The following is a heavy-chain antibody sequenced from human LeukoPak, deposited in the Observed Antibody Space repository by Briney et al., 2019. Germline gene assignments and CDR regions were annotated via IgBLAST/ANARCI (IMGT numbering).Heavy chain of an antibody. CDR3: AALGTGTRSWLGDY. D-gene: IGHD1-7*01. CDR1: GFTFGSYW. Sequence: GGSLRLSCAASGFTFGSYWMNWVRQAPGKGLEWVASIRQDGGEKYYVDSVEGRFTISRDNTKNSLYLQMNSLRAEDTAMYYCAALGTGTRSWLGDYWGQGTLVTVSS. CDR2: IRQDGGEK. J-gene: IGHJ4*02. V-gene: IGHV3-7*01.